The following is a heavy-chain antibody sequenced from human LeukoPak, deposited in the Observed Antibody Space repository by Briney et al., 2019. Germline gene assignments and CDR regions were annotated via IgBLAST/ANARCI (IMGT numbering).Heavy chain of an antibody. Sequence: ASVKVSCKASGYTFTGYYMHWVRQAPGQGLEWMGWINPNSGGTNYAQKFQGRATMTRDTSISTAYMELSRLRSDDTAVYYCARVGNWNYLVIDYFDYWGQGTLVTVSS. CDR1: GYTFTGYY. V-gene: IGHV1-2*02. CDR3: ARVGNWNYLVIDYFDY. CDR2: INPNSGGT. J-gene: IGHJ4*02. D-gene: IGHD1-7*01.